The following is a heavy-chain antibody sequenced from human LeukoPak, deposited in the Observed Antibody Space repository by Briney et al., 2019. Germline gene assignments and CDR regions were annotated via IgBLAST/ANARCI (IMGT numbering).Heavy chain of an antibody. V-gene: IGHV4-4*02. CDR1: GGSISSSNW. Sequence: SETLSLTCAVSGGSISSSNWWRWVRQPPGKGLEWIGEIYHSGSINYSPSLKSRVTISVDKSKNHFSLQLSSVTAADTAVYYCARGDAYYFDYWGQGTLVTVSS. CDR2: IYHSGSI. J-gene: IGHJ4*02. CDR3: ARGDAYYFDY.